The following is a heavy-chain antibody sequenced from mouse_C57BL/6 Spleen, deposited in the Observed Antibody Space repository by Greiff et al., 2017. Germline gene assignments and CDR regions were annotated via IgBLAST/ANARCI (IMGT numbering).Heavy chain of an antibody. CDR2: ISSGSSTI. V-gene: IGHV5-17*01. Sequence: EVKLMESGGGLVKPGGSLKLSCAASGFTFSDYGMHWVRQAPEKGLEWVGYISSGSSTIYYADTVKGRFTISRDKAKNTLFLQMTSLRSEDTAMYYCSRKSIYGYDNYAMDYWGQGTSVTVSS. D-gene: IGHD2-2*01. CDR3: SRKSIYGYDNYAMDY. CDR1: GFTFSDYG. J-gene: IGHJ4*01.